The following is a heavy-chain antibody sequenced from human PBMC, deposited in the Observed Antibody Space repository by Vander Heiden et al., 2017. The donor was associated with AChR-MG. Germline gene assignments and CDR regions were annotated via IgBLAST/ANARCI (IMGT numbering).Heavy chain of an antibody. D-gene: IGHD6-13*01. CDR2: IYTSGST. J-gene: IGHJ4*02. Sequence: QVQLQESGPGLVKPSQTLSLTCTVSGGSISSGRYYWSWIRQPAGKGLEWIGRIYTSGSTNYNPSLKSRVTISGDTSKNQFSLKLSSVTAADTAVYYCAREAGYSSSWYPPFFDYWGQGTLVTVSS. V-gene: IGHV4-61*02. CDR3: AREAGYSSSWYPPFFDY. CDR1: GGSISSGRYY.